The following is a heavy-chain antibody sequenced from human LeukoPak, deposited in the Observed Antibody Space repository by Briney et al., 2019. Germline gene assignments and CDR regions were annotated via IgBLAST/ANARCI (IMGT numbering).Heavy chain of an antibody. D-gene: IGHD1-14*01. CDR3: AGASSYRKGAFDI. J-gene: IGHJ3*02. CDR2: INHSGST. V-gene: IGHV4-34*01. CDR1: GGSFSGYY. Sequence: SETLSLTCAVYGGSFSGYYWSWIRQPPGKGLEWIGEINHSGSTNYNPSLKGRVTISVDTSKNQFSLKLSSVAAADTAVYNCAGASSYRKGAFDIWGQGTMVTVSS.